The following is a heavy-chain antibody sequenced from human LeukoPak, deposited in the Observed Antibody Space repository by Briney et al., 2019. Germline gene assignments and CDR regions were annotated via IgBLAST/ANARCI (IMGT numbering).Heavy chain of an antibody. CDR3: ARDEGSGWYYFDY. CDR2: IYYSGST. CDR1: GGSISSYY. Sequence: SETLSLACTVSGGSISSYYWSWIRQPPGKGLEWIGYIYYSGSTNYNPSLKSRVTISVDTSKNQFSLKLTSVTAADTAVYYCARDEGSGWYYFDYWGQGTLVTVSS. D-gene: IGHD6-19*01. V-gene: IGHV4-59*01. J-gene: IGHJ4*02.